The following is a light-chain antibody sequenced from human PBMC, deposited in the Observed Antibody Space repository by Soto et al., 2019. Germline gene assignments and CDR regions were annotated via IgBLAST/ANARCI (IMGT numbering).Light chain of an antibody. J-gene: IGKJ2*01. CDR2: KVS. Sequence: DIVLTQTPLSSPVTLGQPASISCRSSQSLVHSDGNTYLSWFHQRPGQPPRLLIEKVSNRLSGVPDRFSGSGAGTDFTLKISRVEAEDVGVYFCMQATQYRPYTFGQGTKLEIK. CDR3: MQATQYRPYT. V-gene: IGKV2-24*01. CDR1: QSLVHSDGNTY.